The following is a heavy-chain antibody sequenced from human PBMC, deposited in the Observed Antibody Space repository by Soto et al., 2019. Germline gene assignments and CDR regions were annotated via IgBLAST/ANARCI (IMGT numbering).Heavy chain of an antibody. CDR2: IIPIFGTA. J-gene: IGHJ6*02. D-gene: IGHD2-15*01. CDR1: GGTFSSYA. CDR3: ARVGCSGGSCYSAIIRYGMDV. V-gene: IGHV1-69*13. Sequence: ASVKVSCKASGGTFSSYAISWVRQAPGQGLEWMGGIIPIFGTANYAQKFQGRVTITADESTSTAYMELSSLRSEDTAVYYCARVGCSGGSCYSAIIRYGMDVWGQGTTVTVSS.